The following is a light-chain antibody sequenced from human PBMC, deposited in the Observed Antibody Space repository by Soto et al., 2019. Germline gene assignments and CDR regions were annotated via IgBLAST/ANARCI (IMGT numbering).Light chain of an antibody. J-gene: IGKJ1*01. CDR3: QHYNSYSEA. Sequence: DIQMTQSPFTLSASVGDRVTITCRASQSISTWLAWYQQKPGKAPKLLIYKASSLDSGVPSRFSGSGSGTDFTLTISSLQPEDFATYYCQHYNSYSEAFGQGTKVDIK. CDR1: QSISTW. V-gene: IGKV1-5*03. CDR2: KAS.